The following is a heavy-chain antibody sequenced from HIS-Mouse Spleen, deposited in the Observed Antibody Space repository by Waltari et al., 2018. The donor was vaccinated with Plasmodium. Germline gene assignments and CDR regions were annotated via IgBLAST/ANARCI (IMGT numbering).Heavy chain of an antibody. Sequence: QVQLQQWGAGLLKPSETLSLTCAVYGGSFSVYYWSWISQPPGKGLEWIGEINHSGSTNYNPSLKSRVTISVDTSKNQFSLKLSSVTAADTAVYYCARVIPLGIPHFDYWGQGTLVTVSS. J-gene: IGHJ4*02. CDR1: GGSFSVYY. V-gene: IGHV4-34*01. CDR2: INHSGST. D-gene: IGHD7-27*01. CDR3: ARVIPLGIPHFDY.